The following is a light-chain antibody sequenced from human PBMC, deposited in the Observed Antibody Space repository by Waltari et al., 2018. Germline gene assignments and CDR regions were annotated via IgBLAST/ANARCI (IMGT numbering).Light chain of an antibody. V-gene: IGKV4-1*01. CDR3: QQYYSIPYT. Sequence: VVITQSPSSLAVAPGVGADIDCKPRQSLLYSSNNKNSLGWYLTKPGQPPKLLIYWASTREAGVPDRFSGSGSGTDFTLTSNSLQPEDVAVYYCQQYYSIPYTFGGGTTLEIK. CDR2: WAS. J-gene: IGKJ2*01. CDR1: QSLLYSSNNKNS.